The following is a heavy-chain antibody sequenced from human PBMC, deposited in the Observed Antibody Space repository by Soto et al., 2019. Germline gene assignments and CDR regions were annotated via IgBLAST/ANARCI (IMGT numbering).Heavy chain of an antibody. D-gene: IGHD2-2*01. CDR3: ARSNCSSTSCSRPLYYGMDV. CDR1: GGTFSMYA. Sequence: VKVSCKASGGTFSMYAISGVGQSRLRGRDGMGGIIPIFGTANYAQKFQGRVTITADESTSTAYMELSSLRSEDTAVYYCARSNCSSTSCSRPLYYGMDVWGQGTTVTVSS. V-gene: IGHV1-69*13. J-gene: IGHJ6*02. CDR2: IIPIFGTA.